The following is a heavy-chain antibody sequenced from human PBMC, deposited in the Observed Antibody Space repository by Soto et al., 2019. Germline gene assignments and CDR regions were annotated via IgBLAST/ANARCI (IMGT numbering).Heavy chain of an antibody. CDR1: GYTFTSYG. CDR3: ARGGAAAGTPHYYYYYGMDV. Sequence: QVPLVQSGAEVKKPGASVKVSCKASGYTFTSYGISWVRQAPGQGLEWMGWISAYNGNTNYAQKLQGRVTMTTDTSTSTAYMELRSLRSDDTAVYYCARGGAAAGTPHYYYYYGMDVWGQGTTVTVSS. D-gene: IGHD6-13*01. CDR2: ISAYNGNT. J-gene: IGHJ6*02. V-gene: IGHV1-18*01.